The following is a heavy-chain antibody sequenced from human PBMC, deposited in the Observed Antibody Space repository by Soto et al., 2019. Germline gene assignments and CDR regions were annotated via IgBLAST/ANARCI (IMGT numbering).Heavy chain of an antibody. CDR2: IIPIFGTA. J-gene: IGHJ6*02. D-gene: IGHD2-21*02. CDR3: AKRKGDGDTLDYYYYGMDV. Sequence: SVKVSCKASGGTFSSYAISWVRQAPGQGLEWMGGIIPIFGTANYAQKFQGRVTITADESTSTAYMELSSLRSEDTAVYYCAKRKGDGDTLDYYYYGMDVWGQGTTVTVSS. CDR1: GGTFSSYA. V-gene: IGHV1-69*13.